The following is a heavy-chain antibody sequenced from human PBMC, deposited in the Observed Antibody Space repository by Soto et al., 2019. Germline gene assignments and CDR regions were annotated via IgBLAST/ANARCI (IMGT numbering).Heavy chain of an antibody. Sequence: GGSLRLSCAASGFTFSSYAMSWVRQAPGKGLEWVSAISGSGGSTYYADSVKGRFTISRDNSKNTLYLQMNSLRAEDPAVYYCAKDYYGSGSYYHWGQGTLVTVSS. CDR3: AKDYYGSGSYYH. J-gene: IGHJ5*02. V-gene: IGHV3-23*01. CDR1: GFTFSSYA. D-gene: IGHD3-10*01. CDR2: ISGSGGST.